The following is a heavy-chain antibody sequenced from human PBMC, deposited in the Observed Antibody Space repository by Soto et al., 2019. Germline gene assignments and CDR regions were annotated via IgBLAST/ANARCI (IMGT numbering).Heavy chain of an antibody. J-gene: IGHJ4*02. Sequence: PGGSLRLSCAASGFTFSRSWMHWVRQAPGKGLVWVSRINTDGSSTNYADSVKGRFTISRDNAKNTLYLQMNSLKAEDTAVYFCVTSWLSTIGHECWGQGTLVTVSS. CDR3: VTSWLSTIGHEC. CDR1: GFTFSRSW. D-gene: IGHD3-9*01. CDR2: INTDGSST. V-gene: IGHV3-74*01.